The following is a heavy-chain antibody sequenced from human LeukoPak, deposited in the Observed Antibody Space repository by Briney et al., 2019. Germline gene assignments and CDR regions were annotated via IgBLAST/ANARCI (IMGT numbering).Heavy chain of an antibody. D-gene: IGHD1-26*01. J-gene: IGHJ4*02. CDR2: INPNSGGT. CDR1: GYTFTGYY. V-gene: IGHV1-2*02. Sequence: ASVKVSCKASGYTFTGYYMHWVRQAPGQGLEWMGWINPNSGGTNYAQKFQGRVTVTRDTSISTAYMELSRLRSDDTAVYYCARSGRVGATRFDYWGQGTPVTVSS. CDR3: ARSGRVGATRFDY.